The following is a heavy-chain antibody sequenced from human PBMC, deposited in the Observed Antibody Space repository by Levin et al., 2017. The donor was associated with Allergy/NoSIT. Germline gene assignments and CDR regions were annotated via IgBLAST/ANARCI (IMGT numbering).Heavy chain of an antibody. D-gene: IGHD5-12*01. V-gene: IGHV3-72*01. CDR3: ARRIVTTGGSETFDI. J-gene: IGHJ3*02. CDR2: TRNKANSYTT. Sequence: GESLKISCAASGFIFSDHYMDWVRQAPGKGLEWVGRTRNKANSYTTEYAASVKGRFTVPRDDSKSSLYLQMNSLKTEDTAVYYCARRIVTTGGSETFDIWGQGTMVTVSS. CDR1: GFIFSDHY.